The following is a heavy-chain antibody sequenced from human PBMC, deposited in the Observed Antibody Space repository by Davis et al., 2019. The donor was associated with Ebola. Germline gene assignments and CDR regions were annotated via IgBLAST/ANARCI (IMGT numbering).Heavy chain of an antibody. CDR1: GFPLTTSGMC. D-gene: IGHD3-22*01. J-gene: IGHJ4*02. Sequence: SGPPLVNLTQTLTLPCTFPGFPLTTSGMCVSWIRQPPGKALEWLARIDSDDDKYYSTSLKTRLTISKDTSKNQVVLTMTNMDPVDAATYYCARMTPYYYDSSGYYPREYYFDYWGQGTLVTVSS. CDR2: IDSDDDK. V-gene: IGHV2-70*11. CDR3: ARMTPYYYDSSGYYPREYYFDY.